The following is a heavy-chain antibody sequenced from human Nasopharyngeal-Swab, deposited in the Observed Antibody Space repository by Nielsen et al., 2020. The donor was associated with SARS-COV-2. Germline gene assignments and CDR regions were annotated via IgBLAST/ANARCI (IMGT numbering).Heavy chain of an antibody. J-gene: IGHJ6*03. Sequence: SETLSLTCAVYGGSFSGYYWSWIRQPPGKGLEWIGEIIHGGSTNYNPSLKSRVTISVDTSKNQFSLKLSSVTAADTAVYYCARASPTYYYYYMDVWGKGTTVTVSS. V-gene: IGHV4-34*12. CDR1: GGSFSGYY. CDR3: ARASPTYYYYYMDV. CDR2: IIHGGST.